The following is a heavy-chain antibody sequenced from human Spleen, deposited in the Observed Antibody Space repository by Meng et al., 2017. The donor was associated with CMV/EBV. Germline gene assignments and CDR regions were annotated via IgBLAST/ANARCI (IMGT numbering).Heavy chain of an antibody. V-gene: IGHV3-21*01. J-gene: IGHJ4*02. CDR2: ISGTSSYI. Sequence: GESLKISCAASGFTFNIYSMNWVRQAPGKGLEWVASISGTSSYIYYADSMRGRFSISRDNAKNSLFLQMSSLKAEDTAVYYCVRGLYLRSRVAATGFDSWGQGTLVTVS. CDR3: VRGLYLRSRVAATGFDS. CDR1: GFTFNIYS. D-gene: IGHD1-1*01.